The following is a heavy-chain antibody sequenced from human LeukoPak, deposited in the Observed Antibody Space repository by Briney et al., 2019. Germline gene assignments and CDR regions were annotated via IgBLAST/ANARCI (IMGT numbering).Heavy chain of an antibody. CDR1: GGSLSSYY. CDR2: IYYSGST. CDR3: ARTTEGGYTYDYFYYYYMDV. V-gene: IGHV4-59*01. D-gene: IGHD5-18*01. J-gene: IGHJ6*03. Sequence: SETLSLTCTLSGGSLSSYYWSWIRQPPGKGLEWIGYIYYSGSTNYNPSLKSRVTISVDTSKTQFSLKLSSVTAADTAVYYCARTTEGGYTYDYFYYYYMDVWGKGTTVTISS.